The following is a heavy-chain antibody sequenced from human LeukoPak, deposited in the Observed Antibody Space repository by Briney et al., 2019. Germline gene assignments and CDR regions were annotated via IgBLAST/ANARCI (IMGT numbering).Heavy chain of an antibody. CDR2: INPNSGGT. D-gene: IGHD4-11*01. Sequence: ASVKVSCKASGYTFTGYYMHWVRQAPGQGLEWMGWINPNSGGTNYAQKFQGRVTMTRDTSISTAYMELSRLRSDDTAVYYCATDLTYRWMTTVTIPLGYWGQGTLVTVSS. J-gene: IGHJ4*02. CDR3: ATDLTYRWMTTVTIPLGY. CDR1: GYTFTGYY. V-gene: IGHV1-2*02.